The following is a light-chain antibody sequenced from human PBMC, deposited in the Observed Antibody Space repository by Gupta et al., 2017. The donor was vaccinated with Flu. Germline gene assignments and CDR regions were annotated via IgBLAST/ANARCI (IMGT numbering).Light chain of an antibody. CDR2: WAS. Sequence: DIVMTQSPDSLTVSLGERATINCKSSQSLLYSSNNKNYLAWYQQKPGQSPRLLIYWASTRESGVPDRFRGSGSGTDFSLTIISLQPEDVAVYYCHQDYSTFFSFGHGTKVNVK. V-gene: IGKV4-1*01. CDR3: HQDYSTFFS. J-gene: IGKJ3*01. CDR1: QSLLYSSNNKNY.